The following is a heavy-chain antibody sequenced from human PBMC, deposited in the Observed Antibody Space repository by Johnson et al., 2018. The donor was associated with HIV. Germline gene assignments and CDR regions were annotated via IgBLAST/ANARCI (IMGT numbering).Heavy chain of an antibody. J-gene: IGHJ3*02. CDR2: IWYDGSNK. Sequence: QVQLVESGGGVVQPGRSLRLSCAASGFTFNSYGMHWVRQAPGKGLEWVAVIWYDGSNKYYADSVKGRFTISRDNSKNTLYLQMNSLRAEDTAVYYCARDDLGNPFSSYDAFDIWGQGTMVTVSS. V-gene: IGHV3-30*19. CDR1: GFTFNSYG. CDR3: ARDDLGNPFSSYDAFDI. D-gene: IGHD6-13*01.